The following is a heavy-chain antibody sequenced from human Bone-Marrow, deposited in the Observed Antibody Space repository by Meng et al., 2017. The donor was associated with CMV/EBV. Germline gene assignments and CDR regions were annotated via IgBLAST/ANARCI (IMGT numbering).Heavy chain of an antibody. CDR1: GFSISNYW. CDR2: IKEDRSEM. Sequence: GASLKISWAASGFSISNYWMSWVRRAPGKGLEWVANIKEDRSEMYYVDSVRGRSTISRDNATNSLYLQMNSLRAEDTAVYYFARGGDIVVVGADKDAFDIWGQGTMVTVSS. CDR3: ARGGDIVVVGADKDAFDI. D-gene: IGHD2-2*01. J-gene: IGHJ3*02. V-gene: IGHV3-7*01.